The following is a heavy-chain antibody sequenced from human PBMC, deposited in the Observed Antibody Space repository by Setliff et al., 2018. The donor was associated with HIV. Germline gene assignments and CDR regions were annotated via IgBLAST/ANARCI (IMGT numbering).Heavy chain of an antibody. J-gene: IGHJ3*02. D-gene: IGHD4-17*01. V-gene: IGHV4-38-2*02. Sequence: KPSETLSLTCTVTGYSISSGYYWAWIRQPPGKGLEWIGYIYHAGNTYYNPSLKSRVTISVDTSKNQISLRLNSLTAADTAVYYCARGTTLNVVPDAFDIWGQGTVVTVSS. CDR1: GYSISSGYY. CDR2: IYHAGNT. CDR3: ARGTTLNVVPDAFDI.